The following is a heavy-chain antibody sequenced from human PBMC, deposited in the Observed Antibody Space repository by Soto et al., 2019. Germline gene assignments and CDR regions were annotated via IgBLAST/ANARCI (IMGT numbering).Heavy chain of an antibody. Sequence: QVQLQESGPGLVKPSQTLSLTCTVSGGSISSGGYYCSWIRQHPGKGLEWIGYIYYSGSTYYNPSLMSRVTISVDTSKNQCSLKLSAVTAADTAVYYCARVVGATTMWYFDRWGRGTLVTVSS. V-gene: IGHV4-31*03. J-gene: IGHJ2*01. CDR1: GGSISSGGYY. CDR3: ARVVGATTMWYFDR. CDR2: IYYSGST. D-gene: IGHD1-26*01.